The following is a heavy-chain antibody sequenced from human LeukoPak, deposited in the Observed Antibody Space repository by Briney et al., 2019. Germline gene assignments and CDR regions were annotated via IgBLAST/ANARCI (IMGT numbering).Heavy chain of an antibody. J-gene: IGHJ5*02. Sequence: SGPTLVNPTQTLTLTCSFSGFSLSTSGVGVGWIRQAPGKALEWLAFIYWDNDNRYNPSPKNRLTVIKDTSNNLVILTMTNMDPVDTATYYCAFRLGGHSWNSGWFDPWGQGLLVTVSS. CDR1: GFSLSTSGVG. CDR3: AFRLGGHSWNSGWFDP. D-gene: IGHD1-26*01. V-gene: IGHV2-5*02. CDR2: IYWDNDN.